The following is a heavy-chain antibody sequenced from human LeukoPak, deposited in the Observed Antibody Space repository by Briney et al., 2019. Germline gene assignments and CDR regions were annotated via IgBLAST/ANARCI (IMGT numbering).Heavy chain of an antibody. CDR2: IIPILGIA. D-gene: IGHD1-26*01. Sequence: SVKVSCKASGGTFSSYAISWVRQAPGQGLEWMGRIIPILGIANYAQKFQGRVTITADKSTSTAYMELSSLRSEDTAVYYCARSAAGATGGYWGQGTLVTVSS. CDR3: ARSAAGATGGY. J-gene: IGHJ4*02. V-gene: IGHV1-69*04. CDR1: GGTFSSYA.